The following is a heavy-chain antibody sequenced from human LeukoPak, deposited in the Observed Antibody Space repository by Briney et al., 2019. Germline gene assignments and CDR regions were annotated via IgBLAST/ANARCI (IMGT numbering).Heavy chain of an antibody. D-gene: IGHD3-22*01. V-gene: IGHV1-18*01. Sequence: GASVKVSCKASGYTFTSYGISWVRQAPGQGLEWMGWISAYNGNTNYAQKLQGRVTMTTDTSTSTAYMELRGLRSDDTAVYYCARSDLNYYDSSGLTGGDAFDIWGQGTMVTVSS. CDR3: ARSDLNYYDSSGLTGGDAFDI. CDR2: ISAYNGNT. J-gene: IGHJ3*02. CDR1: GYTFTSYG.